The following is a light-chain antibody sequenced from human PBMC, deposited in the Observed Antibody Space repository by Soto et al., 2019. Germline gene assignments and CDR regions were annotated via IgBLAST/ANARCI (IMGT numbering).Light chain of an antibody. CDR2: KVS. CDR1: QSLVYSDGNTY. V-gene: IGKV2-30*01. CDR3: LQGTHWPWT. Sequence: DVVMTQSPLSLPVTLGQAASISCRSSQSLVYSDGNTYLSWFQQRPGQSPRRLIYKVSNRDSGVPDKFSGSWSGTDFTLKISRVEAEDVGHYYCLQGTHWPWTFGQGTKVEIK. J-gene: IGKJ1*01.